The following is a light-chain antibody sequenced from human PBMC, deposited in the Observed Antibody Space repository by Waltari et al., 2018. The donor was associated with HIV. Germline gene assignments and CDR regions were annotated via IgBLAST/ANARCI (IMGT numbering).Light chain of an antibody. CDR2: DVT. Sequence: QSALTQPRSVSGSPGQSVTISCTGTSIYVGCYNFVSWYPQHPGKAPNLMIYDVTKRPSGVPDRFSCSKSGNTASLTISGLRAEDEADYYCFSYATGSYWVFGGGTKLTAL. CDR3: FSYATGSYWV. V-gene: IGLV2-11*01. CDR1: SIYVGCYNF. J-gene: IGLJ3*02.